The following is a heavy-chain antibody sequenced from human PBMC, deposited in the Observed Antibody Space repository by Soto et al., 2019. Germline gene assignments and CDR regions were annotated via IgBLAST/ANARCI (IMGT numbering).Heavy chain of an antibody. CDR2: FDPEDGET. J-gene: IGHJ3*02. V-gene: IGHV1-24*01. Sequence: ASVKVSCKVSGYTLTELSMHWVRQAPGKGLEWMGGFDPEDGETIYAQKFQGRVTMTEDTSTDTAYMELSSLRSEDTAVYYCATYYYDSSGYWYDAFDIWGQGTMVTVS. CDR1: GYTLTELS. D-gene: IGHD3-22*01. CDR3: ATYYYDSSGYWYDAFDI.